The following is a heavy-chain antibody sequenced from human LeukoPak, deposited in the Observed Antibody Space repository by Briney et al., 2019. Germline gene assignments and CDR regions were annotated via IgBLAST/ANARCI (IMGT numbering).Heavy chain of an antibody. CDR3: ARYSSGWYGYYFDY. D-gene: IGHD6-19*01. CDR1: GYTFTSYG. V-gene: IGHV1-18*04. CDR2: ISAYNGNT. J-gene: IGHJ4*02. Sequence: GASVKVSCKASGYTFTSYGISWVRQAPGQGLEWMEWISAYNGNTNYAQKLQGRVTMTTDTSTSTAYMELRSLRSDDTAVYYCARYSSGWYGYYFDYWGQGTLVTVSS.